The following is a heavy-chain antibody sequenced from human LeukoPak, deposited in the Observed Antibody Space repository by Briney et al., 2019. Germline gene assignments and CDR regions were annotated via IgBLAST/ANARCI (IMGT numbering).Heavy chain of an antibody. CDR2: ISSSSSYI. Sequence: GGSLRLSCAASGFTFSSYSMNWVRQAPGKGLEWDSSISSSSSYIYYADSVKGRFTISRDNAKNSLYLQMNSLRAEDTAVYYCARGRYDYVWGSYRLPPNWFDPWGQGTLVTVSS. J-gene: IGHJ5*02. CDR3: ARGRYDYVWGSYRLPPNWFDP. CDR1: GFTFSSYS. V-gene: IGHV3-21*01. D-gene: IGHD3-16*02.